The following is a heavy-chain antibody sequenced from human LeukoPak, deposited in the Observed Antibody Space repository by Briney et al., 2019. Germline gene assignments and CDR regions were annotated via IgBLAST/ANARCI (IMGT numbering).Heavy chain of an antibody. CDR2: ISSSSSYI. J-gene: IGHJ4*02. D-gene: IGHD5-24*01. V-gene: IGHV3-21*01. CDR1: GFTFSSYS. Sequence: GGSLRLSCAASGFTFSSYSMNWVRQAPGKGLEWVSSISSSSSYIYYADSVKGRFTVSRDNAKNSLYLQMNSLRAEDTAVYYCARAAGEMATIRYWGQGTLVTVSS. CDR3: ARAAGEMATIRY.